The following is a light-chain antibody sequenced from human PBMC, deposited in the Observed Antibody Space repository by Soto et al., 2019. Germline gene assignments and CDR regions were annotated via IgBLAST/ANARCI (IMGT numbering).Light chain of an antibody. CDR1: QSVSSY. Sequence: EIVLTQSPATLSLSPGERATLSCRASQSVSSYLAWYQQKPGQAPRLLIYDASNRATGIPVRFSGSGSGTDFTLTISSLEPDDFAVYYCQQRSNWPLYTFGQGTKLEIK. V-gene: IGKV3-11*01. CDR2: DAS. J-gene: IGKJ2*01. CDR3: QQRSNWPLYT.